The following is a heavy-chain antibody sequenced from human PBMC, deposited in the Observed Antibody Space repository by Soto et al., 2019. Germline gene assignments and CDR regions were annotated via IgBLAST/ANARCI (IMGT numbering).Heavy chain of an antibody. D-gene: IGHD3-3*01. V-gene: IGHV3-74*01. CDR2: INSDGSST. J-gene: IGHJ4*02. CDR1: GFTFSSYW. Sequence: GGSLRLSCAASGFTFSSYWMHWVRQAPGKGLVWVSRINSDGSSTSYADSVKGRFTISRDNAKNTLYLQMNSMRAEDTAVYYCARDQGYYDFWSGYFSGNIDYWGQGTLVTVSS. CDR3: ARDQGYYDFWSGYFSGNIDY.